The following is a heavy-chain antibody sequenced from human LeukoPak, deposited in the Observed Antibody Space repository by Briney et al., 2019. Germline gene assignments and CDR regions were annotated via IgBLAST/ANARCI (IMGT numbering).Heavy chain of an antibody. J-gene: IGHJ4*02. V-gene: IGHV4-39*01. Sequence: SETLSLTCTVSGGSISSSRYYWGWIRQPPGKGLEWIGSIYYSGSTYYNPSLKSRVTISVDTSKNQFSLKLSSVTAADTAVYYCARKRYFDWLFLDYWGQGTLVTVSS. CDR2: IYYSGST. CDR1: GGSISSSRYY. CDR3: ARKRYFDWLFLDY. D-gene: IGHD3-9*01.